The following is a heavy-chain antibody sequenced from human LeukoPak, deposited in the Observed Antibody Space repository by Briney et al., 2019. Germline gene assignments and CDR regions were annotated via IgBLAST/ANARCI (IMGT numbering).Heavy chain of an antibody. CDR2: INHSGST. CDR3: GRGQGSGGSYPLLYYFDY. J-gene: IGHJ4*02. V-gene: IGHV4-34*01. D-gene: IGHD2-15*01. CDR1: GGSFSGYY. Sequence: SETLSLTCAVYGGSFSGYYWSWIRQPPGKGLEWIGEINHSGSTNYNPSLKSRVPISVDTSKNQFSLKLSSVTAADTAVYYCGRGQGSGGSYPLLYYFDYWGQGTLVTVSS.